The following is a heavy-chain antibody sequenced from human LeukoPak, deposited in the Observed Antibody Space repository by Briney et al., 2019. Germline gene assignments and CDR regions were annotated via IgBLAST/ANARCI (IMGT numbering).Heavy chain of an antibody. CDR2: IHHSGST. V-gene: IGHV4-34*01. D-gene: IGHD5-24*01. CDR1: GGSFSGYY. Sequence: SETLSLTCAVYGGSFSGYYWSWIRQPPGKGLEWIGEIHHSGSTNYSPSLKSRVTISVDTSKNQFSLKLSSVTAADTAVYYCARSRGWLQSHPLGYWGQGTLVAVSS. CDR3: ARSRGWLQSHPLGY. J-gene: IGHJ4*02.